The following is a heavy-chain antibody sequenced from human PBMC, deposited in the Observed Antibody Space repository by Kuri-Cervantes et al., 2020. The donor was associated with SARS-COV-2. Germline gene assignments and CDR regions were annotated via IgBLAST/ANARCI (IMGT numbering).Heavy chain of an antibody. CDR2: IRYDGSNK. J-gene: IGHJ4*02. CDR1: GFTFSSYG. CDR3: AKDLRLKGYSGSYDY. Sequence: GGSLRLSCAASGFTFSSYGMHWVRQAPGKGLEWVAFIRYDGSNKYYADSVKGRFTISRDNSKNTLYLQMNSLRAEDTAVYYCAKDLRLKGYSGSYDYWGQGTLVTVSS. V-gene: IGHV3-30*02. D-gene: IGHD1-26*01.